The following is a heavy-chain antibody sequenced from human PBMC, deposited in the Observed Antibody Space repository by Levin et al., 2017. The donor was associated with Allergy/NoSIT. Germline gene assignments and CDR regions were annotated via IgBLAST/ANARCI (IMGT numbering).Heavy chain of an antibody. D-gene: IGHD1-26*01. V-gene: IGHV3-30*18. CDR1: GFSFSNYG. CDR3: AKIGQWESLIAVFVDY. Sequence: PGGSLRLSCAASGFSFSNYGMHWVRQAPGKGLEWVAVISYDGSKIYYADSVKGRFTISRDNSKNTLYLQMNSLRAEDTAVYYCAKIGQWESLIAVFVDYWGQGTLVTVSS. CDR2: ISYDGSKI. J-gene: IGHJ4*02.